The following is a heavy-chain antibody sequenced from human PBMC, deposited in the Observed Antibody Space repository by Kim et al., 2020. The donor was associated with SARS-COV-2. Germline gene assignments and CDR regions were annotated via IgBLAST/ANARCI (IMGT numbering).Heavy chain of an antibody. CDR3: SGLVTPMGWFDP. Sequence: SETLSLTCTVSGGSMRSYYWSWIRQPPGKGLEWIGYIYYDGNTDYNPSLKSRVSISQDMSTNQFSLTLTSVTAGDTAKYYCSGLVTPMGWFDPWGQGTLV. CDR1: GGSMRSYY. J-gene: IGHJ5*02. CDR2: IYYDGNT. D-gene: IGHD2-21*02. V-gene: IGHV4-59*01.